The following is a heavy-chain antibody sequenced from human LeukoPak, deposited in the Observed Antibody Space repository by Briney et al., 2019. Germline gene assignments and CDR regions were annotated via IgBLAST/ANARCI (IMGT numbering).Heavy chain of an antibody. CDR3: ARDIRRGFDS. Sequence: PGGSLRLSCAAAGFTVSSNYMSWVRQAPGKGLEWVSGVYSGGSTYYADSVKGRFTISRDNSKNTLYLQMNSLRAEDTAVYYCARDIRRGFDSWGQGTLVTVSS. V-gene: IGHV3-66*01. CDR1: GFTVSSNY. J-gene: IGHJ4*02. D-gene: IGHD3-10*01. CDR2: VYSGGST.